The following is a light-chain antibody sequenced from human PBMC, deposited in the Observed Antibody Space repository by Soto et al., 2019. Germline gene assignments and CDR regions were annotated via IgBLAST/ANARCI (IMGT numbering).Light chain of an antibody. J-gene: IGLJ3*02. CDR2: TNN. CDR3: ATWDETLSGLV. CDR1: SSNIGSNY. Sequence: QSVLTQPPSASGTPGQRVTISCSGSSSNIGSNYVYWYQHLSGTAPKLLFYTNNQRPSGVPDRFSGSKSGTSASLAISGLRSEDEAAYYCATWDETLSGLVFGGGTKLTVL. V-gene: IGLV1-47*02.